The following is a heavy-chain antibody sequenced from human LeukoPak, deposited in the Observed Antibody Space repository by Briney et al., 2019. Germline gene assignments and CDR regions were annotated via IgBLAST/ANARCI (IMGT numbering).Heavy chain of an antibody. J-gene: IGHJ6*03. D-gene: IGHD3-10*01. CDR3: SRHRFYGSGTYSPTHYMDV. V-gene: IGHV3-23*01. CDR2: ISGSGGDT. Sequence: GGSLRLSCAASGFTFSTYAMTWVRQAPGKGLEWVSAISGSGGDTYYAESVKGRFTISRDNFKNTLYLQMNSLRAEDTAVYYCSRHRFYGSGTYSPTHYMDVWGKGTTVTVSS. CDR1: GFTFSTYA.